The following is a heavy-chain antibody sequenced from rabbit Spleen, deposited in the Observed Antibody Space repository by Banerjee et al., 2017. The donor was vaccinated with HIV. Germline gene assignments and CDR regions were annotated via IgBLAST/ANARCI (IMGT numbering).Heavy chain of an antibody. CDR3: VRDKASISGDYGPWYFDL. V-gene: IGHV1S45*01. D-gene: IGHD1-1*01. CDR2: INTATAKG. CDR1: GFSFSDRDV. J-gene: IGHJ4*01. Sequence: QEQLEESGGGLVKPEGSLTLTCKASGFSFSDRDVMCWVRQAPGKGLEWIACINTATAKGVYASWVNGRFTISKTSSTTVTLQMTSLTAADTATYFCVRDKASISGDYGPWYFDLWGQGTLVTVS.